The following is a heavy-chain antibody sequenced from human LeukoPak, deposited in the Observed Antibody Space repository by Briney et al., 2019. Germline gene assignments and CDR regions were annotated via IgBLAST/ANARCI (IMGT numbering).Heavy chain of an antibody. Sequence: SETLSLTCTVSGGSISSYYWSWIRQPPGKGLEWIGYIYYSGSTNYNPSLKSRVTISVDTSKNQLSLKLSSVTAADTAVYYCARSPTKRVPEDYWGQGTLVTVSS. D-gene: IGHD2-2*01. CDR3: ARSPTKRVPEDY. CDR1: GGSISSYY. CDR2: IYYSGST. J-gene: IGHJ4*02. V-gene: IGHV4-59*12.